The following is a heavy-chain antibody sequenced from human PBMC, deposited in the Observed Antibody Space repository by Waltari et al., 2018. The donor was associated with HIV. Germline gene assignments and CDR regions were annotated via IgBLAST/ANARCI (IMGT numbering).Heavy chain of an antibody. CDR3: ASLTTAAIVVGATPLPDY. Sequence: QVQLVQSGAEVKKPGASVKVSCKASGYTFTGYYLHWVRQAPGLGLEWMGWINPNSGGTNYAQKFQGRVTMTRDTSISTAYMELSRLRSDDTAVYYCASLTTAAIVVGATPLPDYWGQGTLVTVSS. CDR1: GYTFTGYY. CDR2: INPNSGGT. J-gene: IGHJ4*02. V-gene: IGHV1-2*02. D-gene: IGHD1-26*01.